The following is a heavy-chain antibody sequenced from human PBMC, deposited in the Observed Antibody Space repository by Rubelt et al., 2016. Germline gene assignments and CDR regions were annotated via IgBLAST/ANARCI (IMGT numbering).Heavy chain of an antibody. J-gene: IGHJ5*02. V-gene: IGHV4-39*01. CDR3: ARKEGGTMYES. Sequence: HLQLQESGPGLVKTSQTLSLTCTVSGGSIISSSYYLGRIRQPPGQGLGWIGEVNHSGTTNYTPSLKSRLNVSVDTYKKKLFMKLSSVTAADTAVYYCARKEGGTMYESWGQGTLVTVSS. CDR2: VNHSGTT. CDR1: GGSIISSSYY. D-gene: IGHD1-1*01.